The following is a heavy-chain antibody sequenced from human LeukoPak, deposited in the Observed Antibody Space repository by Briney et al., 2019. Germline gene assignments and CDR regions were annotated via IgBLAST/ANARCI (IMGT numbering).Heavy chain of an antibody. J-gene: IGHJ3*02. CDR3: ARGSGIPLDGFDI. CDR2: ISTTITDI. V-gene: IGHV3-21*01. Sequence: AGGSLRLSCAASGFTFSNYMMNWVRQAPGKGLEWVSSISTTITDIYYADSVKGRFTISRDNAMNSLSLQMNSLRAEDTGVYYCARGSGIPLDGFDIWGQGTMVTVSS. D-gene: IGHD3-10*01. CDR1: GFTFSNYM.